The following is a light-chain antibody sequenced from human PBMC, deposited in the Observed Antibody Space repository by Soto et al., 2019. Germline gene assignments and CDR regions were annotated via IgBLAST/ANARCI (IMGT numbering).Light chain of an antibody. CDR3: QQYERWPPLT. V-gene: IGKV3-15*01. CDR2: GAS. J-gene: IGKJ4*01. CDR1: QSVRSE. Sequence: EIVMTQSPASLSVSPGERVTLSCRASQSVRSELAWYQQKSGQPPRLLIYGASTRDTGIPARFSGSGSGTEFTLTINDLQSEDFAVYYCQQYERWPPLTFGGGTKVEIK.